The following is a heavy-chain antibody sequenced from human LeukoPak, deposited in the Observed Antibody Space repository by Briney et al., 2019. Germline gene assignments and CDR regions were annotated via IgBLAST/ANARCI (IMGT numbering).Heavy chain of an antibody. J-gene: IGHJ4*02. CDR2: IPYDGSNK. Sequence: PGRSLRLSCAASGFTFSSYAMHWVRQAPGKGLEWVAVIPYDGSNKYYADSVKGRFTISRDNSKNTLYLQMNSLRAEDTAVYYCARDTAGSTTGTTLAYWGQGTLVTVSS. CDR3: ARDTAGSTTGTTLAY. V-gene: IGHV3-30-3*01. D-gene: IGHD1-1*01. CDR1: GFTFSSYA.